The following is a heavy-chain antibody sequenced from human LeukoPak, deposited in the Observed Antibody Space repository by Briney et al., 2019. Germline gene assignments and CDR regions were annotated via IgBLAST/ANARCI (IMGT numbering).Heavy chain of an antibody. D-gene: IGHD3-3*01. J-gene: IGHJ5*02. CDR2: INPNSGGT. V-gene: IGHV1-2*02. CDR1: GYTFTGYY. Sequence: ASVKVSCKASGYTFTGYYMHWVRQAPGQGHEWMGWINPNSGGTNYAQKFQGRVTMTRDTSISTAYMELSRLRSDDTAVYYCARDDYDFWSGYFENWFDPWGQGTLVTVSS. CDR3: ARDDYDFWSGYFENWFDP.